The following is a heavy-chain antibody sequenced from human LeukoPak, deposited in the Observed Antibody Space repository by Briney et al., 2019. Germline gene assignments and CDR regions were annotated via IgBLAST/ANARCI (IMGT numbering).Heavy chain of an antibody. CDR1: GSTFTSYA. CDR3: ARALGGNWFDP. J-gene: IGHJ5*02. D-gene: IGHD2-15*01. CDR2: INAGNGNI. V-gene: IGHV1-3*03. Sequence: ASVKVSCKASGSTFTSYAMHWVRQAPGQRLEWMGWINAGNGNIKYSQEFQVRVTITRDTSASTSYMELRSMRSEDMAVYYCARALGGNWFDPWGQGTLVTVSS.